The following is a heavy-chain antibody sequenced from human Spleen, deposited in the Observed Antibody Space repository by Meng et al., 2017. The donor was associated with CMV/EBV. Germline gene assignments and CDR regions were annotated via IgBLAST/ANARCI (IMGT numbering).Heavy chain of an antibody. CDR1: GFTVSSNY. Sequence: GESLKISCAASGFTVSSNYMSWVRQAPGKGLEWVSVIYSGGSTYYADSVKGRFTISRDNSKNTLYLQMNSLRAEDTAVYYCARDRRDFWSGYYSSGYYYGMDVWGQGTTVTVSS. CDR3: ARDRRDFWSGYYSSGYYYGMDV. J-gene: IGHJ6*02. CDR2: IYSGGST. V-gene: IGHV3-66*02. D-gene: IGHD3-3*01.